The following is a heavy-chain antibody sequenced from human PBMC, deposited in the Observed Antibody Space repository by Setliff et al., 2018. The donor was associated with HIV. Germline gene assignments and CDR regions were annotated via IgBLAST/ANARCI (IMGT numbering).Heavy chain of an antibody. V-gene: IGHV3-48*03. CDR1: GFSFSRYW. J-gene: IGHJ4*02. CDR2: IGGHGSII. CDR3: AREEISYYFDY. Sequence: GGSLRLSCAASGFSFSRYWMSWVRQAPGKGLEWISFIGGHGSIIHYADSVKGRFTISRDNAKNSLYLQMNSLRAEDTAVYYCAREEISYYFDYWGQGTLVTVSS.